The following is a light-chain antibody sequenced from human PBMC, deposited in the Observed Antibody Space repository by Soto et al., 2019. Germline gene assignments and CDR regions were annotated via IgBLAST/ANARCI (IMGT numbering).Light chain of an antibody. V-gene: IGKV3-20*01. CDR3: PQYGRSPPLT. J-gene: IGKJ4*01. CDR1: HSVSSNY. CDR2: GAF. Sequence: EVVLTQSQGTLSLSPGEIATLSCRASHSVSSNYLAWYQQKAGQAPRLIIDGAFTRATGITDRFSGSGSGTDFTLTINRLELEYFAVYYCPQYGRSPPLTFGGGHKVEMK.